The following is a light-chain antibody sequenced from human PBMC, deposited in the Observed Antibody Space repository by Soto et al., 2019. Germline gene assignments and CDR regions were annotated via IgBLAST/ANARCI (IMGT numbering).Light chain of an antibody. Sequence: ESVVTQSPGTLSLSPGGRATLSCRASQSVSSSYFAWYQQKPGQAPRLLIYGASSRATGVPDRFSASGSGTDFTLTISRLEPEDFAVYYCQQYGRSPFTFGPGTKVDIK. V-gene: IGKV3-20*01. CDR1: QSVSSSY. CDR3: QQYGRSPFT. J-gene: IGKJ3*01. CDR2: GAS.